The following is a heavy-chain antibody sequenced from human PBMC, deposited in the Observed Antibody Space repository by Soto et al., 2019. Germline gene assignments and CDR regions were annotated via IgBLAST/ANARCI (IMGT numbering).Heavy chain of an antibody. Sequence: PGGSLRLSCAASGFTFSSYGMHWVRQAPGKGLEWVAVIWYDGSNKYYADSVKGQFTISRDNSKNTLYLQMNSLRAEDTAVYYCARSKRFRGYYYYGMDVWGQGTTVTVSS. CDR1: GFTFSSYG. CDR2: IWYDGSNK. V-gene: IGHV3-33*01. J-gene: IGHJ6*02. CDR3: ARSKRFRGYYYYGMDV. D-gene: IGHD3-3*01.